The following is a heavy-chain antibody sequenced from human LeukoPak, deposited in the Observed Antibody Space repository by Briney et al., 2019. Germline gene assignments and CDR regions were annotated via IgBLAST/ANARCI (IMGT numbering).Heavy chain of an antibody. V-gene: IGHV3-33*01. D-gene: IGHD6-19*01. CDR1: GFTFSSYA. Sequence: GGSLRLSCAASGFTFSSYAMHWVRQAPGKGLEWVAVIWYDGSNKYYADSVKGRFTISRDHSKNTLYLQMKSLRAEDTAVYYCARELEITVAGTLGYWGQGTLVTVSS. CDR3: ARELEITVAGTLGY. J-gene: IGHJ4*02. CDR2: IWYDGSNK.